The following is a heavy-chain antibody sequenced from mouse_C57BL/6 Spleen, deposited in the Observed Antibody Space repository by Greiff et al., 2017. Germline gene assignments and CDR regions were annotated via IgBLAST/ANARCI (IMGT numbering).Heavy chain of an antibody. D-gene: IGHD2-3*01. J-gene: IGHJ4*01. CDR2: IDPSDSYT. CDR3: ARRGDGGDAMDY. Sequence: QVQLQQSGAELVMPGASVKLSCKASGYTFTSYWMHWVKQRPGQGLEWIGEIDPSDSYTNYNQKFKGKSTLTVDKSSSTAYMQLSSLTAEDSAVYYCARRGDGGDAMDYWGQGTSVTVSS. CDR1: GYTFTSYW. V-gene: IGHV1-69*01.